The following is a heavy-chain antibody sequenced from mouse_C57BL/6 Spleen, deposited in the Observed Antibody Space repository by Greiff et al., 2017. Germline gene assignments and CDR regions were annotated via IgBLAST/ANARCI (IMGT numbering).Heavy chain of an antibody. CDR1: GFTFSDYG. CDR3: ARGITTVVGGYAMDY. J-gene: IGHJ4*01. V-gene: IGHV5-17*01. D-gene: IGHD1-1*01. Sequence: EVNVVESGGGLVKPGGSLKLSCAASGFTFSDYGMHWVRQAPEKGLEWVAYISSGSSTIYYADTVKGRFPISRDNAKNTLFLQMTSLRSEDTAMYYCARGITTVVGGYAMDYWGQGTSVTVSS. CDR2: ISSGSSTI.